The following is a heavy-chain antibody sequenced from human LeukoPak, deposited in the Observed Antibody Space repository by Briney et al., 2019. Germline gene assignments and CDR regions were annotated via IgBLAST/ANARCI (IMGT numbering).Heavy chain of an antibody. CDR2: IFGSGGSP. V-gene: IGHV3-23*01. Sequence: PGGSLRLSCEASGFTFGSHAMYWVRQAPGKGLEWVAGIFGSGGSPHYADPVKGRFTISRDNSRNTVYLQINSLRAEDTAVYYCGKTTVGYSSGQKPAWPVDYSGQGTLVTVSS. CDR3: GKTTVGYSSGQKPAWPVDY. CDR1: GFTFGSHA. D-gene: IGHD5-18*01. J-gene: IGHJ4*02.